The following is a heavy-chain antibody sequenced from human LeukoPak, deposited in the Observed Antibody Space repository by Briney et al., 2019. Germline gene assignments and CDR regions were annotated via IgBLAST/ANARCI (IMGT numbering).Heavy chain of an antibody. CDR2: ISGSGGST. CDR1: GFTFSNYA. V-gene: IGHV3-23*01. J-gene: IGHJ6*02. CDR3: ARDMYYGSGSPTDYYYGMDV. D-gene: IGHD3-10*01. Sequence: GGSLRLSCAASGFTFSNYAMSWVRQAPGKGLEWVSAISGSGGSTYYADSVKGRFTISRDNSKNTLYLQMNSLRAEDTAVYYCARDMYYGSGSPTDYYYGMDVWGQGTTVTVSS.